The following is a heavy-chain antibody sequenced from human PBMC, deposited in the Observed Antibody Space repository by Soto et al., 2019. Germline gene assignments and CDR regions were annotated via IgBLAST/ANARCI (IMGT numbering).Heavy chain of an antibody. J-gene: IGHJ4*02. CDR1: GGSISSGDYY. V-gene: IGHV4-30-4*01. CDR2: IYYSGST. Sequence: TLSLTCTVSGGSISSGDYYWSWIRQPPGKGLERISYIYYSGSTYYNPFLKIRVTISVDTSKNQFFLKLSSVTAADTAVYYCVRVPSTYYYDSSGPPFDYWGQGTLVTVSS. D-gene: IGHD3-22*01. CDR3: VRVPSTYYYDSSGPPFDY.